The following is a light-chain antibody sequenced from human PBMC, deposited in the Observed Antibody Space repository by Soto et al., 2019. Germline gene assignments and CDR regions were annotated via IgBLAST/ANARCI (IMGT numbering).Light chain of an antibody. CDR2: DVT. V-gene: IGLV2-14*03. Sequence: QSALTQPASVSGSPGQSITISCTGTSSDVGGYNYVSWYQHHPGKAPKLIIYDVTNRPSGVSNPFSGSKSGNTDSLTISGLQPEDEADYYCSSYTTSNTRQIVFGTGTKLTVL. J-gene: IGLJ1*01. CDR3: SSYTTSNTRQIV. CDR1: SSDVGGYNY.